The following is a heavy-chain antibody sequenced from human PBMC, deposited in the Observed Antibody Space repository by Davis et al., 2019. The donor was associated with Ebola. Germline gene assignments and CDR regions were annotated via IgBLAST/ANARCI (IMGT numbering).Heavy chain of an antibody. V-gene: IGHV4-4*02. CDR1: GGSISSSNW. Sequence: MPSETLSLTCAVSGGSISSSNWWSWVRQPPGKGLEWIGEINHSGSTNYNPSLKSRVTISVDTSKNQFSLKLSSVTAADTAVYYCARGPSIANFDYWGQGTLVTVSS. CDR2: INHSGST. D-gene: IGHD6-6*01. CDR3: ARGPSIANFDY. J-gene: IGHJ4*02.